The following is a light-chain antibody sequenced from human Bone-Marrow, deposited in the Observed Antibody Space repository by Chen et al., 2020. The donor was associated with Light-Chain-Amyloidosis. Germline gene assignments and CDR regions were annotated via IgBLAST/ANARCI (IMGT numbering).Light chain of an antibody. CDR3: QVWDRSSDRPV. V-gene: IGLV3-21*02. Sequence: SYVLTQPSSVSVAPGQTATIACGGNNIGSTSVHWYQQPPGQAPQLVVYDDSDRPSGIPERLSGSNSGNTATLTISRVEAGDEADYYCQVWDRSSDRPVFGGGTKLTVI. CDR1: NIGSTS. CDR2: DDS. J-gene: IGLJ3*02.